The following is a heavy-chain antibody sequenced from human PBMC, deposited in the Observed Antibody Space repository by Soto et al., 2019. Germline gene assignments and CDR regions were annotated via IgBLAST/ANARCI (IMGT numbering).Heavy chain of an antibody. CDR3: ARHPLSIAARFDY. J-gene: IGHJ4*02. D-gene: IGHD6-6*01. Sequence: PSETLSLTCTVSGGSISSSSYYWGWIRQPPGKGLEWIGSIYYSGSTYYNPSLKSRVTISVDTSKNQFSLKLSSVTAADTAVYYCARHPLSIAARFDYWGQGTLVTVS. CDR1: GGSISSSSYY. CDR2: IYYSGST. V-gene: IGHV4-39*01.